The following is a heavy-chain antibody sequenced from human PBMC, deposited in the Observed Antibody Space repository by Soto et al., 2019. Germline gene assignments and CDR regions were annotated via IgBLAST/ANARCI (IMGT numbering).Heavy chain of an antibody. CDR3: ARMGLLHGMDV. V-gene: IGHV3-30-3*01. CDR1: GFIFSSYG. D-gene: IGHD2-15*01. CDR2: ISYDGSNK. Sequence: QVQLVESGGGVVQPGRSLRLSCAASGFIFSSYGMHWVRQAPGKGLEWVAVISYDGSNKYYADSVKGRFTISRDNSKSTLYLQMNSLRAEDTAVYYCARMGLLHGMDVWGQGTTVTVSS. J-gene: IGHJ6*02.